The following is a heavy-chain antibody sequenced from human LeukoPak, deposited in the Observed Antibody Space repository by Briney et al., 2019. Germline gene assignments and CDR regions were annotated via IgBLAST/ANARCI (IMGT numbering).Heavy chain of an antibody. J-gene: IGHJ4*02. Sequence: GGSLRLSCTGSGFTFSAYWMSWVRQAPGKGLVWVSRINSDGRSTNYADSVKGRFSISRDNAENTLYLQMNSLRVEDTAVYYCVRGADTGYSSDSWGQGTLVTVSS. CDR1: GFTFSAYW. D-gene: IGHD3-9*01. CDR3: VRGADTGYSSDS. CDR2: INSDGRST. V-gene: IGHV3-74*01.